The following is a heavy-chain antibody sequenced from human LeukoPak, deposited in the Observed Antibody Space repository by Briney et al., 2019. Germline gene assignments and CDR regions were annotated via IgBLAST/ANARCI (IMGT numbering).Heavy chain of an antibody. CDR2: ISSSGSTK. V-gene: IGHV3-48*03. Sequence: GGSLRLSCAASGFTFSSNEMNWVRQAPGKGLEWVSYISSSGSTKYYTDSVRGRFTISRDNAKNSLYLQMSSLRGEDTAVYYCARQTYYDFWSGYSTFDYWGQGTLVTVSS. J-gene: IGHJ4*02. D-gene: IGHD3-3*01. CDR3: ARQTYYDFWSGYSTFDY. CDR1: GFTFSSNE.